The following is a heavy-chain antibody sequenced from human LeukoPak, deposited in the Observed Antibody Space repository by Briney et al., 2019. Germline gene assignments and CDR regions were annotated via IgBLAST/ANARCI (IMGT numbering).Heavy chain of an antibody. CDR2: VNPNSGAT. CDR1: GYTFTAYY. J-gene: IGHJ4*02. Sequence: GASVKVSCKASGYTFTAYYIFWARQAPGQRLEWMGWVNPNSGATNYAQMFQGRGTMTSDTSISTAYMGLNRLRSDDTAVYYCARGGRGGIPFDFWGQGTLVTVS. CDR3: ARGGRGGIPFDF. V-gene: IGHV1-2*02. D-gene: IGHD5-18*01.